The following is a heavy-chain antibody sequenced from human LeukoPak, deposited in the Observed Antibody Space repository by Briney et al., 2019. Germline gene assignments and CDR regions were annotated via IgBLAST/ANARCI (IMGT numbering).Heavy chain of an antibody. Sequence: TGGSLRLSCAAPGFTFSDYYMSWIRQAPGKRLEWVSYLSSSGSTIYYAHSVRGRFINSRDNAKNALYLQMNSLRAEDTAVYYCARGGDWNPVDYWGQGTLVTVSS. CDR3: ARGGDWNPVDY. CDR2: LSSSGSTI. CDR1: GFTFSDYY. D-gene: IGHD1-1*01. J-gene: IGHJ4*02. V-gene: IGHV3-11*04.